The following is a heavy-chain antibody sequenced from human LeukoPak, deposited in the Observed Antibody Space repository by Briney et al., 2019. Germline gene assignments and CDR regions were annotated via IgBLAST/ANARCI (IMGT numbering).Heavy chain of an antibody. Sequence: SQTLSLTCAISGDIISSNSAAWDWIRQSPSRGLEWLGRTYYRSKWYNGYAVSVKSRITINPDTSKNQFSLQLNSVTPEDAAMYYCARSFNGFIDSWGQGTLVTVSS. V-gene: IGHV6-1*01. CDR1: GDIISSNSAA. J-gene: IGHJ4*02. CDR2: TYYRSKWYN. D-gene: IGHD2-8*01. CDR3: ARSFNGFIDS.